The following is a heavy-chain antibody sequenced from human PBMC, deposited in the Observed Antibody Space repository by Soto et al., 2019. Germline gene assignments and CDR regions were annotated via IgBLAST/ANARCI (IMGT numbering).Heavy chain of an antibody. Sequence: EVQFLESGGGLVQPGGSLRLSCTASRLTFSNFAVTWVRQAPGKGLEWVSSIRGNGGGTHYADSLKGRFTISRDNSKNTVYLQMNSLRAEDSAVYHCAKDPNGDRLGAFDAWGQGTLVSVSS. J-gene: IGHJ3*01. CDR1: RLTFSNFA. V-gene: IGHV3-23*01. D-gene: IGHD4-17*01. CDR2: IRGNGGGT. CDR3: AKDPNGDRLGAFDA.